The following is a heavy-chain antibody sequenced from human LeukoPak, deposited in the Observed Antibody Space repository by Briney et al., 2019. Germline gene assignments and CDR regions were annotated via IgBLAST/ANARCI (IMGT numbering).Heavy chain of an antibody. J-gene: IGHJ5*02. Sequence: SETLPLTCTVSGGSISSYYWSWIRQPPGKGLEWIGYIYYSGSTNYNPSLKSRVTISVDTSKNQFSLKLSSATAADTAVYYCARHLGYCSSTSCYTSPWFDPWGQGTLVTVSS. CDR1: GGSISSYY. D-gene: IGHD2-2*02. V-gene: IGHV4-59*08. CDR3: ARHLGYCSSTSCYTSPWFDP. CDR2: IYYSGST.